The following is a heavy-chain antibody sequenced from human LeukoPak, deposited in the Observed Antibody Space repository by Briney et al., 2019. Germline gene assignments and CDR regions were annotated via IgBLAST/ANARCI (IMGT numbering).Heavy chain of an antibody. Sequence: GASVKVSCKASGYTFTSYDINWVRQATGQGPECMGWMNRGSGNTGYAQRFQGRVTMTRDTSINTAYLELSSLTSEDTAVYYCAAHTYYYSSGSFAYWGQGTLVTVSS. CDR2: MNRGSGNT. D-gene: IGHD3-10*01. J-gene: IGHJ4*02. CDR1: GYTFTSYD. CDR3: AAHTYYYSSGSFAY. V-gene: IGHV1-8*01.